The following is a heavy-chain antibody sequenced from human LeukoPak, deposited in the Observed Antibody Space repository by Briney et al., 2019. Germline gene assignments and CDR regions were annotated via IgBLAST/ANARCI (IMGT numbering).Heavy chain of an antibody. V-gene: IGHV3-21*01. D-gene: IGHD1-26*01. Sequence: GGSLRLSCAAPVFTSRRFTMNWVRQAPGKGLEWVSSISSSSRYIYYADSVKGRFTISRDNAKNSLYLKMNSLRVEDTAGYYCAREWFSGFDPWGQGTLVTVSS. J-gene: IGHJ5*02. CDR1: VFTSRRFT. CDR3: AREWFSGFDP. CDR2: ISSSSRYI.